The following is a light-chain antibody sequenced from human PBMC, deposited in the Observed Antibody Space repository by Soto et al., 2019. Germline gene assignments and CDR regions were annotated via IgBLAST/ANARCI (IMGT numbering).Light chain of an antibody. V-gene: IGKV3-15*01. CDR3: QQYDNWPYT. CDR1: QSVSSN. Sequence: EIVMTQSPATLSVFPGERATLSCRASQSVSSNLVWYQQKPGQAPKLLIYNTFTRAPGIPVRFSGSGSGTEFTLTISSLQSEDLAVYYCQQYDNWPYTFGQGTKLEI. CDR2: NTF. J-gene: IGKJ2*01.